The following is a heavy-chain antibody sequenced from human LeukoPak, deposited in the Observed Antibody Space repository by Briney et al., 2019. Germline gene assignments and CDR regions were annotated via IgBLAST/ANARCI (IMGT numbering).Heavy chain of an antibody. V-gene: IGHV3-15*01. CDR1: GFTFSSYS. Sequence: GGSLRLSCAASGFTFSSYSMNWVRQAPGKGLEWVGRIKSKTDGGTTDYAAPVKGRFTISRDDSKNTLYLQMNSLKTEDTAVYYCTTYSSKGMYGDYLFDYWGQGTLVTVSS. CDR2: IKSKTDGGTT. J-gene: IGHJ4*02. D-gene: IGHD4-17*01. CDR3: TTYSSKGMYGDYLFDY.